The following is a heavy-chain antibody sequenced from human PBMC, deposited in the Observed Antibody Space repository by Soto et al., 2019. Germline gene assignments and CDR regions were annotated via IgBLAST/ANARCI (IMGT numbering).Heavy chain of an antibody. V-gene: IGHV2-5*02. CDR3: AEIFLAGVQGDPVRGMVFDY. J-gene: IGHJ4*02. Sequence: QIALKESGPTLVKPTQSLTLTCTFSGFSLSTSGVGVGWIRQPPGKALEWLALIYWDDDKRYSPSLKSRLTITKDTSKDQLLLTVNYMYPVDTATYYCAEIFLAGVQGDPVRGMVFDYWGQGTVVTVSS. CDR2: IYWDDDK. CDR1: GFSLSTSGVG. D-gene: IGHD3-16*01.